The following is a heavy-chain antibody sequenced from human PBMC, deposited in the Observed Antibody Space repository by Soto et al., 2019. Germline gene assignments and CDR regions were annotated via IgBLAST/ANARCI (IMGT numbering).Heavy chain of an antibody. V-gene: IGHV3-74*03. J-gene: IGHJ4*02. CDR2: INTDGSVA. Sequence: DVQLVESGGGLVQPGESLRLSCAASGLTFRSYWMHWVRQAPGKGLVWVSRINTDGSVAMYVDSVKGRFTISRDNAKNTLYLHMNSLRAEDTAVYYCVKDMQLWRLDSWGQGTPVTVSS. CDR1: GLTFRSYW. CDR3: VKDMQLWRLDS. D-gene: IGHD2-15*01.